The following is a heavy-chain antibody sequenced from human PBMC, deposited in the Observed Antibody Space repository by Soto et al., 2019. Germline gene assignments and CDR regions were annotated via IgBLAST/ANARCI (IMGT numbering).Heavy chain of an antibody. Sequence: GESLKISCKGSGYSFTTFWIGWVRQTRGKGLEWMGIIYPDDSDTKYSSSFQGQVTISADKSSSTAYLQWSSLRASDTAICYFVRAKDELLWPNWFDPWAQGTLVTVSS. CDR2: IYPDDSDT. J-gene: IGHJ5*02. V-gene: IGHV5-51*01. D-gene: IGHD1-26*01. CDR1: GYSFTTFW. CDR3: VRAKDELLWPNWFDP.